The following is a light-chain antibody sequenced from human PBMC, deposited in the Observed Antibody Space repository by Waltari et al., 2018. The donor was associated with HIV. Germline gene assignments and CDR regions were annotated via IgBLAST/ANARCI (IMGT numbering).Light chain of an antibody. CDR1: QSTSRW. V-gene: IGKV1-5*03. CDR3: QQYNNYLFT. CDR2: RVS. J-gene: IGKJ3*01. Sequence: DIQMTQSPSTLSASVGDRVTITCRASQSTSRWLAWYQQKPGKAPKLLISRVSNLESGVPSRFSGSGSGTEFTLTISSLQPDDFAVYYRQQYNNYLFTFGPGTKVDIK.